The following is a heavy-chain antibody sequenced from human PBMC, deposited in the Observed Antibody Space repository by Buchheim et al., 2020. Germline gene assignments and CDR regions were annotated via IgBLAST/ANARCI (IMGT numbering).Heavy chain of an antibody. CDR1: GYTFTSYY. J-gene: IGHJ6*02. CDR3: ARDLFSGDEANYYYYGMDV. V-gene: IGHV1-46*03. D-gene: IGHD2-15*01. CDR2: INPSGGSP. Sequence: QVQLVQSGAEVKKPGASVKVSCKASGYTFTSYYMHWVRQAPGQGLAWMGIINPSGGSPSYAQKFQGRVTMTRDTSTSPVYMELSSLRSEDTAVYYWARDLFSGDEANYYYYGMDVWGQGTT.